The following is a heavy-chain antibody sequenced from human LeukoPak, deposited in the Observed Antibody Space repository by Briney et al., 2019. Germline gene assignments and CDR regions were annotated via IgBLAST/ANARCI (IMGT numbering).Heavy chain of an antibody. CDR1: GFTFSNAW. CDR2: IKSKTDGGTT. CDR3: TTGLVDGYIFFDY. V-gene: IGHV3-15*01. J-gene: IGHJ4*02. Sequence: GGSLRLSCAASGFTFSNAWMSWVRQAPGKGLEWVGRIKSKTDGGTTDYAAPVKGRFTISRDDSKNTLYLQMNSLKTEDTAVYYCTTGLVDGYIFFDYWGQGTLVTVSS. D-gene: IGHD5-12*01.